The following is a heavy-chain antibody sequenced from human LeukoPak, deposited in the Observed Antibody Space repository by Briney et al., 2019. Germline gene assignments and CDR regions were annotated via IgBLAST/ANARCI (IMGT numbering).Heavy chain of an antibody. D-gene: IGHD1-26*01. Sequence: GASVRVSCKTSGYTFTTFNIAWVRQAPGQGLEWVGWVSTYNGNTDYARRVQGRVAMATDTSTNTAYMDLRSLRPDDTAVYYCARPHSLGGSFYVFDYWGQGTLITVSS. CDR1: GYTFTTFN. CDR3: ARPHSLGGSFYVFDY. CDR2: VSTYNGNT. V-gene: IGHV1-18*01. J-gene: IGHJ4*02.